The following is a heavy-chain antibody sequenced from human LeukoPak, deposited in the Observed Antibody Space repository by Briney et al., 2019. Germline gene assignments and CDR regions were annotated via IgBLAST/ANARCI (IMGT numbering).Heavy chain of an antibody. D-gene: IGHD3-22*01. V-gene: IGHV3-21*01. J-gene: IGHJ4*02. Sequence: GGSLRLSCAASGFTFSSYSMNWVRQAPGKGLEWVSSISSSSSYIYYADSVKGRFTISRDNAKNSLYPQMNSLRAEDTAVYYCARDLGQSSGYYPPRDWGQGTLVIVSS. CDR3: ARDLGQSSGYYPPRD. CDR2: ISSSSSYI. CDR1: GFTFSSYS.